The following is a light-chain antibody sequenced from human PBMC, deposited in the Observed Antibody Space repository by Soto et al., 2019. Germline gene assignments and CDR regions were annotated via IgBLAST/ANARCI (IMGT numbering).Light chain of an antibody. V-gene: IGLV8-61*01. CDR1: SGSVSNSYF. CDR3: ALFMGGGISL. CDR2: NTN. J-gene: IGLJ3*02. Sequence: QTVVTQEPSFSVSPGGTGTLTCTLSSGSVSNSYFPSWYQQTPGQAPRTLIYNTNSRSSGVPDRFSASILGNKAALTITGAQADDESDYYCALFMGGGISLFGGGTKLTVL.